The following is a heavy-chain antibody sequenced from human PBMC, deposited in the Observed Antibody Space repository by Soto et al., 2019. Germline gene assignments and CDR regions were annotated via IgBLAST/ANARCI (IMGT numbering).Heavy chain of an antibody. CDR1: GYTFTSYG. V-gene: IGHV1-18*01. J-gene: IGHJ4*02. D-gene: IGHD2-15*01. CDR3: ARESGEVVVVAATHELGSSVVDY. Sequence: ASVKVSCKASGYTFTSYGISWVRQAPGQGLEWMGWISAYNGNTNYAQKLQGRVTMTTDTSTSTAYMELRSLRSDDTAVYYCARESGEVVVVAATHELGSSVVDYWGQGTLVTVSS. CDR2: ISAYNGNT.